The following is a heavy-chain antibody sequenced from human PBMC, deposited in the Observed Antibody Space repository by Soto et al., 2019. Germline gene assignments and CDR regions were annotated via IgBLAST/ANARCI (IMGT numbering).Heavy chain of an antibody. D-gene: IGHD1-7*01. CDR3: AKDGLVPGPTAAEY. CDR1: GFTFSSYG. Sequence: GGSLRLSCAASGFTFSSYGMDWVRQAPGKGLEWVAVISYDGSNKYYADSVKGRCTISRDNSKNTLYLQMNSLRAEDTAVYYCAKDGLVPGPTAAEYWGPGTLVTVST. V-gene: IGHV3-30*18. CDR2: ISYDGSNK. J-gene: IGHJ4*02.